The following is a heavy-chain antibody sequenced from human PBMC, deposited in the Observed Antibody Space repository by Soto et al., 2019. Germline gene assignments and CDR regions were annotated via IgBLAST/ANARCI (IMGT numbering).Heavy chain of an antibody. V-gene: IGHV3-23*01. J-gene: IGHJ5*02. CDR1: GFTFSSYA. CDR2: ISGSGGST. Sequence: EVQLLESGGGLVQPGGSLRLSCAACGFTFSSYAMSWVRQAPGKGLEWVSAISGSGGSTYYADSVKGRFTISRDNSKNTLYLQMNSLRAEDTAVYYCAKDQFSVTTADWFDPWGQGTLVTVSS. CDR3: AKDQFSVTTADWFDP. D-gene: IGHD4-4*01.